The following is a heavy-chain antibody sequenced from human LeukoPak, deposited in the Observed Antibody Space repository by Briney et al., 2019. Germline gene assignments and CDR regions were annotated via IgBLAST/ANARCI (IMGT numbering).Heavy chain of an antibody. CDR3: AREERSIFGVVTRPIDY. CDR2: ISAYNGNT. J-gene: IGHJ4*02. CDR1: GYTFTSYG. V-gene: IGHV1-18*04. Sequence: GASVKVSCKASGYTFTSYGISWVRQAPGQGLEWMGWISAYNGNTNYAQKLQGRVTMTTDTSTSTAYMELRSLRSDDTAVYYCAREERSIFGVVTRPIDYWGQGTLVTVSS. D-gene: IGHD3-3*01.